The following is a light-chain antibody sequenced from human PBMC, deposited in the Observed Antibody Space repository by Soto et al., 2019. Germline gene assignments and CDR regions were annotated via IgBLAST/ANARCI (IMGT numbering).Light chain of an antibody. CDR1: SSDVGSYNH. CDR3: TSYAGSKIWV. Sequence: QSALTQPPSVSGSPGQSITISCTGTSSDVGSYNHVSWYQQHPGKAPKLMIYEGSKRPSGVSDRFSGSKSANTASLTISGLQPEDEADYYCTSYAGSKIWVFGGGTKVTVL. J-gene: IGLJ3*02. CDR2: EGS. V-gene: IGLV2-23*01.